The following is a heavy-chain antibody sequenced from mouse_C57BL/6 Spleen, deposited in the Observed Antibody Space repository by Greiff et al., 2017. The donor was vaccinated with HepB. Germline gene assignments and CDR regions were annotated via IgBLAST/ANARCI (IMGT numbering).Heavy chain of an antibody. CDR3: ASLLRPIAY. Sequence: VQLQQPGAELVMPGASVKLSCKASGYTFTSYWMHWVKQRPGQGLEWIGEIDPSDSYTNYNQKFKGKSTLTVDKSSSTAYMQLSSLTSEDSAVYYCASLLRPIAYWGQGTLVTVSA. CDR2: IDPSDSYT. J-gene: IGHJ3*01. CDR1: GYTFTSYW. D-gene: IGHD1-2*01. V-gene: IGHV1-69*01.